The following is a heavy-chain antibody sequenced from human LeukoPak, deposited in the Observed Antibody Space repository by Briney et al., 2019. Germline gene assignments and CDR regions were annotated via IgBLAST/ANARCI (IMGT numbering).Heavy chain of an antibody. CDR2: IKQDGSEK. CDR1: GFTLSRHW. D-gene: IGHD3-10*01. Sequence: PGGSLRLSCAVSGFTLSRHWMSWVRQAPGKGLEWLANIKQDGSEKYYVDSVEGRFTISRDNAENSLYLQMNSLRAEDTAVYYCARSYYGSGTSYGMDVWGQGTTVTVSS. J-gene: IGHJ6*02. CDR3: ARSYYGSGTSYGMDV. V-gene: IGHV3-7*01.